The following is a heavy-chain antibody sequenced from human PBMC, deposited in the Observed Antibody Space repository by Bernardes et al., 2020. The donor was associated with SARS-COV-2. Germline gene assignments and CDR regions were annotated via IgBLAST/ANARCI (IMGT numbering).Heavy chain of an antibody. D-gene: IGHD2-15*01. J-gene: IGHJ4*02. Sequence: GGSLRLSCAASGFTFSSYWMSWVRQAPGKGLEWVANIKQDGSEKYFVDSVKGRFTISRDNAKSSLYLQMNSLRVEDSAIYYCAGWSSFVNRWGPGALVTVSS. CDR2: IKQDGSEK. CDR3: AGWSSFVNR. CDR1: GFTFSSYW. V-gene: IGHV3-7*02.